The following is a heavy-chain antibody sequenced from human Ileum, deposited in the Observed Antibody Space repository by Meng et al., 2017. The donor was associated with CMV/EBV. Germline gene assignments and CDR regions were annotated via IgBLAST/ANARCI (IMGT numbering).Heavy chain of an antibody. V-gene: IGHV3-23*01. Sequence: GGSLRLSCAASGFTFNSYVMSWVRQAPGKGLEWVAGISDSGERTFLADSVKGRFTISRDNSKNMVFLQMNSLRAEDTALYFCAKDVGGSSVEYFQHWGQGTLVTVSS. J-gene: IGHJ1*01. CDR3: AKDVGGSSVEYFQH. CDR2: ISDSGERT. D-gene: IGHD3-10*01. CDR1: GFTFNSYV.